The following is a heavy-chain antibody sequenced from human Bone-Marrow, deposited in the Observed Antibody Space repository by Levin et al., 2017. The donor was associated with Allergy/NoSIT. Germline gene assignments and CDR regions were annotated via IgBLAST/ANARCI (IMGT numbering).Heavy chain of an antibody. CDR3: ATERGSGGTVFTGYFFDY. CDR2: IKHDGSER. V-gene: IGHV3-7*04. CDR1: GSSFSRHW. D-gene: IGHD2-15*01. J-gene: IGHJ4*02. Sequence: RGESLKISCADSGSSFSRHWMSWVRQAPGKGLQWVANIKHDGSERYYVDSVEGRFTISRDNSKNSLYLQMNRLRAEDTAVYYCATERGSGGTVFTGYFFDYWGQGTLVTVSS.